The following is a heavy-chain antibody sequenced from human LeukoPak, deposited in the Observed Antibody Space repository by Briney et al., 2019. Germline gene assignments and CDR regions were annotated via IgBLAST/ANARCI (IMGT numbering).Heavy chain of an antibody. CDR3: ARYYHDSSGFSQTFFDC. D-gene: IGHD3-22*01. J-gene: IGHJ4*02. CDR2: IIPIFGIA. CDR1: GGTFSSYA. Sequence: SVKVSCKASGGTFSSYAISWVRQAPGQGLEWMGRIIPIFGIANYAQKFQGRVTITADKSTSTAYMELSSLRSEDTAVYYCARYYHDSSGFSQTFFDCWGQGTLVTVSS. V-gene: IGHV1-69*04.